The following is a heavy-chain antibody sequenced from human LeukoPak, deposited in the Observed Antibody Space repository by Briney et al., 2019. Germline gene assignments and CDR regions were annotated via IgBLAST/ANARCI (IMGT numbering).Heavy chain of an antibody. Sequence: SVEVSCKASGGTFSSYAISWVRQAPGQGLEWMGRIIPIFGIANYAQKFQGRVTITADKSTSTAYMELSSLRSEDTAVYYCARVAVEMATMGAYYFDYWGQGTLVTVSS. J-gene: IGHJ4*02. CDR1: GGTFSSYA. V-gene: IGHV1-69*04. D-gene: IGHD5-24*01. CDR3: ARVAVEMATMGAYYFDY. CDR2: IIPIFGIA.